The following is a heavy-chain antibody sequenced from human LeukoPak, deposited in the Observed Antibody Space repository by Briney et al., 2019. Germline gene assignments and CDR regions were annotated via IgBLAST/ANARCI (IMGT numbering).Heavy chain of an antibody. CDR1: GFTVSSNY. J-gene: IGHJ4*02. CDR2: IYIGGST. D-gene: IGHD3-10*01. Sequence: GGSLRLSRAPSGFTVSSNYMSWVRQAPGEGLEWVSVIYIGGSTYYAASVKGRSPISRDNSKKTLFLQVNSLTREDTAGFYCARGIWFGELSTFDYWGQGTLVTVSA. V-gene: IGHV3-53*01. CDR3: ARGIWFGELSTFDY.